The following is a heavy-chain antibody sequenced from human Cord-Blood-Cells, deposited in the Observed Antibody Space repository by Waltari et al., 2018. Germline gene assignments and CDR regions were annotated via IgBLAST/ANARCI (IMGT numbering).Heavy chain of an antibody. Sequence: QLQLQESGSGLVKPSQPLSLTCAVSGGSFSSGGYSGSWIRQPPGKGLEGIGYTQHSGSTYYNPSLKSRVTISVDRSKNQFSLKLSSVTAADTAVYYCARLKVAAYLNWFDPWGQGTLVTVSS. CDR1: GGSFSSGGYS. CDR2: TQHSGST. CDR3: ARLKVAAYLNWFDP. D-gene: IGHD6-19*01. J-gene: IGHJ5*02. V-gene: IGHV4-30-2*01.